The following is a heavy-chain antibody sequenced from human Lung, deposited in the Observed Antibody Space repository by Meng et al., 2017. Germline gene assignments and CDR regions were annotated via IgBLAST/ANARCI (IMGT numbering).Heavy chain of an antibody. CDR2: ISSSGSTI. CDR1: GFTFSDYY. D-gene: IGHD1-20*01. J-gene: IGHJ4*02. V-gene: IGHV3-11*01. Sequence: QVQLGESGGGGVKPGGCGRLSGAASGFTFSDYYMSWIRQAPGKGLEWVSFISSSGSTIYYADSVKGRFTISRDNAKNSLYLQMNSLRAEDTAVYYCARDISGPVGYFDYWGQGTLVTVSS. CDR3: ARDISGPVGYFDY.